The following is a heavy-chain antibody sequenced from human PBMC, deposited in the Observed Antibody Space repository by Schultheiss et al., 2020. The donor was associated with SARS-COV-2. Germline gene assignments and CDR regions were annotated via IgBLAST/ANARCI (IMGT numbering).Heavy chain of an antibody. D-gene: IGHD2-15*01. CDR2: IYYSGST. CDR3: ARAIWVVVAADNWFDP. J-gene: IGHJ5*02. Sequence: SETLSLTCTVSGGSISSYYWSWIRQPPGKGMEWIGNIYYSGSTNYNPSLNSRVTISVDTSKNQFSLKLSSVTAADTAVYYCARAIWVVVAADNWFDPWGQGTLVTVSS. V-gene: IGHV4-59*01. CDR1: GGSISSYY.